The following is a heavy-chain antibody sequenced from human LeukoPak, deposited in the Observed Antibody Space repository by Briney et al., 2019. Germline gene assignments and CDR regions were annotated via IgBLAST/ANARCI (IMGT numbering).Heavy chain of an antibody. V-gene: IGHV3-30-3*01. CDR2: ISYDGSNK. CDR3: ASRDRELGFDY. CDR1: GFTFSSYA. J-gene: IGHJ4*02. Sequence: GGSLRLSCAASGFTFSSYAMHWVRQAPGKGLEWVAVISYDGSNKYYADSVKGRFTISRDNSKNTLYLQTNSLRAEDTAVYYCASRDRELGFDYWGQGTLVTVSS. D-gene: IGHD1-26*01.